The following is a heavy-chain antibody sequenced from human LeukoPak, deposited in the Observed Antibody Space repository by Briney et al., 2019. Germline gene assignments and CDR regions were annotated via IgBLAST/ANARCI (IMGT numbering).Heavy chain of an antibody. Sequence: RMGWISAYNGNTNYAQKLQGRVTMTTDTSTSTAYMELRSLRSDDTAVYYCARPYYYGSGGIGYWGQGTLVTVSS. CDR2: ISAYNGNT. D-gene: IGHD3-10*01. CDR3: ARPYYYGSGGIGY. V-gene: IGHV1-18*01. J-gene: IGHJ4*02.